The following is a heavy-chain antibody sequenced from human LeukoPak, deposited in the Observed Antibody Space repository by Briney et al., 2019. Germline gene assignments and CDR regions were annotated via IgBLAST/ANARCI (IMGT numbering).Heavy chain of an antibody. Sequence: GGSLRLSCAASGFTFSSYAMHWVRQAPGKGLEYVSAISSNGGSTYYANSVKGRFTISRDNSKNTLYLQMNSLRAEDTALYYCARGVYQFDYWGQGTLVTVSS. V-gene: IGHV3-64*01. CDR1: GFTFSSYA. D-gene: IGHD3-16*02. CDR3: ARGVYQFDY. CDR2: ISSNGGST. J-gene: IGHJ4*02.